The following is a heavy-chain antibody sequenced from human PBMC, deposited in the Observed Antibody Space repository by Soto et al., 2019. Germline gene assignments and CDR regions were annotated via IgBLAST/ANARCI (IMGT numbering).Heavy chain of an antibody. Sequence: QVQLQESGPGLVKPSGTLSLTCAVSGGSISSSNWWTWVRQPPGKGLEWIGEIYHSGSTNYNPSLKSRVTISVDKSKNQFALKLCSVTAADTAVYYCARDGGDSGYDLDYWGQGTLVTVSS. D-gene: IGHD5-12*01. CDR1: GGSISSSNW. CDR2: IYHSGST. J-gene: IGHJ4*02. CDR3: ARDGGDSGYDLDY. V-gene: IGHV4-4*02.